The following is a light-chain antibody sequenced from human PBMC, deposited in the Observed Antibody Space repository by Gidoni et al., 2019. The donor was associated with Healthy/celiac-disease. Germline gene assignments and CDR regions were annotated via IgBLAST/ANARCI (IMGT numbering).Light chain of an antibody. J-gene: IGLJ3*02. CDR2: KDS. Sequence: SYELTQPPSVSVSPGQTARITCSGDALPKQYAYWYQQKPGQAPVLVIYKDSERPSGIPELFSGSSSGTTVTLTISGVQAEDEADYYCQSADSSGPWVFGGGTKLTVL. CDR3: QSADSSGPWV. CDR1: ALPKQY. V-gene: IGLV3-25*02.